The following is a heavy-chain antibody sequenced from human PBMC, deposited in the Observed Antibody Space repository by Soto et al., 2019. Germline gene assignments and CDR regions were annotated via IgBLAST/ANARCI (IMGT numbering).Heavy chain of an antibody. D-gene: IGHD6-19*01. J-gene: IGHJ4*02. CDR3: ARASYSSGPPSYFDY. CDR2: IIPIFGTA. V-gene: IGHV1-69*01. Sequence: QVQLVQSGAEVKKPGSSVKVSYKASGGTFSSYAISWVRQAPGQGLEWMGGIIPIFGTANYAQKFQGRVTITADESTSTAYMELSSLRSEDTAVYYCARASYSSGPPSYFDYWGQGTLVTVSS. CDR1: GGTFSSYA.